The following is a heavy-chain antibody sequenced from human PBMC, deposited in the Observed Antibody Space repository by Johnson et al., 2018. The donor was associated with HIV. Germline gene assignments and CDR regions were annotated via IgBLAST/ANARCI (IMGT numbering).Heavy chain of an antibody. V-gene: IGHV3-30*04. D-gene: IGHD3/OR15-3a*01. CDR2: ISSDGSNK. Sequence: QVQVVESGGGVVQPGRSLRLSCAASGFTFSSFAMHWVRQAPGKGLECVAFISSDGSNKNYADSVKGRFTISRDNSKKTLYLQLTRPSTEDTDVYYCAKDLGESESEEWATDYYDCSTGYPVQDPRAVFGAFDIWGQGTMVTVSS. CDR1: GFTFSSFA. J-gene: IGHJ3*02. CDR3: AKDLGESESEEWATDYYDCSTGYPVQDPRAVFGAFDI.